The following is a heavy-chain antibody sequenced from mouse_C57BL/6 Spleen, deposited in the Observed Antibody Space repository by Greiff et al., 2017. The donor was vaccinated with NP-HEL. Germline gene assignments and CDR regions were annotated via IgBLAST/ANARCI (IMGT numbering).Heavy chain of an antibody. CDR1: GFTFSDYG. J-gene: IGHJ4*01. CDR2: ISSGSSTI. Sequence: EVQLVESGGGLVKPGGSLKLSCAASGFTFSDYGMHWVRQAPEKGLEWVAYISSGSSTIYYADTVKGRFTISRDNAKNTLFLQMTSLRSEDTAMYYCARPHYDYDDGYYAMDYWGQGTSVTVSS. D-gene: IGHD2-4*01. V-gene: IGHV5-17*01. CDR3: ARPHYDYDDGYYAMDY.